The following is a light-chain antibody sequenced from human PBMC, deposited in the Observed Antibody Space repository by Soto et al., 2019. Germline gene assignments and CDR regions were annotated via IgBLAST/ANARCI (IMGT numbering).Light chain of an antibody. CDR1: SSDVGGYNF. J-gene: IGLJ2*01. CDR2: DVT. Sequence: QPALTQPASVSGSPGQSITIPCTGTSSDVGGYNFVSWYQQYPGKAPKLMIYDVTNRPSGVSNRFSASKSGNTASLTISGLQAEDEANYYCSSYTSSSTLVVFGGGTKLTVL. V-gene: IGLV2-14*01. CDR3: SSYTSSSTLVV.